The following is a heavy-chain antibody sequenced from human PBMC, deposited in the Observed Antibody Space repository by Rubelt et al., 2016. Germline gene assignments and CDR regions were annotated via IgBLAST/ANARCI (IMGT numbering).Heavy chain of an antibody. Sequence: WVRQAPGKGLEWVSSISSSSSYIYYADSEKGRFTISRDNAKNSLYLQMSSLRAEDTAVYYCARVYGSGSSFYYYYGMDVWGQGTTVTVSS. V-gene: IGHV3-21*01. D-gene: IGHD3-10*01. CDR2: ISSSSSYI. J-gene: IGHJ6*02. CDR3: ARVYGSGSSFYYYYGMDV.